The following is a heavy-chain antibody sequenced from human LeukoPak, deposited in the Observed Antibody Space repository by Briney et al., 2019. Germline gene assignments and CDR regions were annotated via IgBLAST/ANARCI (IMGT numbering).Heavy chain of an antibody. Sequence: ASVKVSCKASGYTFTSYGISWVRQAPGQGLEWMGRISAYNGNTNYAQKLQGRVTMTTDTSTSTAYMELRSLRSDDTAVYYCARDYYDSSGVGRAFDIWGQGTMVTVSS. V-gene: IGHV1-18*01. D-gene: IGHD3-22*01. CDR2: ISAYNGNT. CDR1: GYTFTSYG. J-gene: IGHJ3*02. CDR3: ARDYYDSSGVGRAFDI.